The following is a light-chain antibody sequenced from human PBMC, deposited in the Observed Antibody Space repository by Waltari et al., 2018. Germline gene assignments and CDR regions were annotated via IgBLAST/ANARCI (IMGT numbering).Light chain of an antibody. CDR1: SSDVGTYNY. CDR2: DVS. Sequence: QSALTQPASVSGSPGKSITISCSGTSSDVGTYNYVSWYQQHPGKAPILMIFDVSHRPSGVANRFSGSKSCNTASLTISGPQAEDEAEYHCSSYTSSNTLIFGGGTKLTVL. J-gene: IGLJ2*01. V-gene: IGLV2-14*03. CDR3: SSYTSSNTLI.